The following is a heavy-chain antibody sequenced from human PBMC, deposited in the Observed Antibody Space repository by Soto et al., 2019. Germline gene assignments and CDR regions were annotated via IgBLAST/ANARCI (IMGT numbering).Heavy chain of an antibody. Sequence: PVGSLRLSCAASGFTFSSRAMSWVRQAPGKGLDWVSIISASGDNTYYADSVKGRFTISRDNSKNTLYLQVNSLRAEDTAVYYCAKLTYSDLWSGSHDSWGQGTLVTVSS. CDR1: GFTFSSRA. CDR3: AKLTYSDLWSGSHDS. D-gene: IGHD3-3*01. J-gene: IGHJ4*02. V-gene: IGHV3-23*01. CDR2: ISASGDNT.